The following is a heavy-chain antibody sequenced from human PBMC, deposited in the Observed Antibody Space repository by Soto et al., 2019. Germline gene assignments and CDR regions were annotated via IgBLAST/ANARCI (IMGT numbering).Heavy chain of an antibody. CDR2: TGATGRTA. D-gene: IGHD1-20*01. V-gene: IGHV3-23*01. CDR3: ATVHNTSRSFDY. CDR1: GFNFNIYA. Sequence: PGGSLRLSCAASGFNFNIYAMTWVRQAPGKGLEWVSTTGATGRTAYYADSVKGRFTVSRDNSKNTLDLQMSNLRAEDTAVYYCATVHNTSRSFDYWGQGTLFTVSS. J-gene: IGHJ4*02.